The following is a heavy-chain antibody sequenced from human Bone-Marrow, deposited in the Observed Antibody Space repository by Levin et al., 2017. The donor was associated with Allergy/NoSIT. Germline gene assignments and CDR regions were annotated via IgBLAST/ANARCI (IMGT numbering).Heavy chain of an antibody. Sequence: GASVKVSCKASGYTFTSYGISWVRQAPGQGLEWMGWISAYNGNTNYAQKLQGRVTMTTDTSTSTAYMELRSLRSDDTAVYYCARERWDPSWYAFDIWGQGTMVTVSS. V-gene: IGHV1-18*01. CDR1: GYTFTSYG. D-gene: IGHD1-26*01. CDR2: ISAYNGNT. CDR3: ARERWDPSWYAFDI. J-gene: IGHJ3*02.